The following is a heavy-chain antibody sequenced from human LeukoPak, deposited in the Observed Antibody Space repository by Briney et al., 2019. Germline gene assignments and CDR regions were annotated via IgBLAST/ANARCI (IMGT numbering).Heavy chain of an antibody. CDR2: INNSGGSR. D-gene: IGHD3-3*01. CDR3: AKDRDFWSGQADY. V-gene: IGHV3-23*01. Sequence: PGGSLRLSCAASRFTFTNYAMTWVRQAPGKGLEWVSGINNSGGSRYYADSVKGRFTISRDNFKNTLYLQMDSLRAEDTAVYYCAKDRDFWSGQADYWGQGTLVTVSS. CDR1: RFTFTNYA. J-gene: IGHJ4*02.